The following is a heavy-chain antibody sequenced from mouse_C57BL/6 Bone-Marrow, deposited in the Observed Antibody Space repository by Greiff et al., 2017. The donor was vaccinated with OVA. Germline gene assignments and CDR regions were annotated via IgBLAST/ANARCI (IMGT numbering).Heavy chain of an antibody. CDR3: ARHGYGSPYYFDY. Sequence: QVQLQQPGPELVKPGASVKLSCKASGYTFTSYWMHWVKQRPGQGLEWIGNINPSNGGTNYNEKFKSKATLTVDKSSSTAYMQLSSLTSEDSAVYFCARHGYGSPYYFDYWGQGTTLTVSS. J-gene: IGHJ2*01. CDR2: INPSNGGT. CDR1: GYTFTSYW. D-gene: IGHD1-1*01. V-gene: IGHV1-53*01.